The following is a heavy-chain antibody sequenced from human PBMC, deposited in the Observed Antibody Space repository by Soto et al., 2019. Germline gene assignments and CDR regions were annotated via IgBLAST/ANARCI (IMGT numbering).Heavy chain of an antibody. CDR2: ICWNSGSI. CDR1: GFTFDDYA. J-gene: IGHJ3*02. D-gene: IGHD6-19*01. CDR3: AKDLQSSGWYSGGAFDI. V-gene: IGHV3-9*01. Sequence: EVQLVESGGGLVQPGRSLRLSCAASGFTFDDYAMHWVRQAPGKGLEWVSGICWNSGSIGYADSVKGRFTISRDNAKNSLYLQMNSLRAEDTALYYCAKDLQSSGWYSGGAFDIWGQGTMVTVSS.